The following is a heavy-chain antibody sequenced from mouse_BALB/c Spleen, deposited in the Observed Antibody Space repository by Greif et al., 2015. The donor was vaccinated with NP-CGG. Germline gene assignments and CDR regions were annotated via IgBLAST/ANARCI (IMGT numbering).Heavy chain of an antibody. J-gene: IGHJ3*01. CDR1: GFTFSDYY. V-gene: IGHV5-12*02. D-gene: IGHD1-1*01. Sequence: EVKLVESGGGLVQPGGSLKLSCATSGFTFSDYYMYWVRQTPEKRLEWVAYISNGGGSTYYPDTVKGRFTISRDNAKNTLYLQMSRLKSEDTAMYYCARGAYGSSFAYWGQGTLVTVSA. CDR2: ISNGGGST. CDR3: ARGAYGSSFAY.